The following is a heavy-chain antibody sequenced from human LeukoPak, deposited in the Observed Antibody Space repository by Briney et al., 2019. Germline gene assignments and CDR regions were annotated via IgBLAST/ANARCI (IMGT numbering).Heavy chain of an antibody. CDR3: AAGYCSGGSCYPYYYYGMDV. Sequence: GASVKVSSKASGFTFTSSAVQWVRQARGQRLEWIGWIVVGSGNTNYAQKLQERVTITRDMSTSTAYMELSSLRSEDTAVYYCAAGYCSGGSCYPYYYYGMDVWGQGTTVAVSS. D-gene: IGHD2-15*01. J-gene: IGHJ6*02. CDR2: IVVGSGNT. V-gene: IGHV1-58*01. CDR1: GFTFTSSA.